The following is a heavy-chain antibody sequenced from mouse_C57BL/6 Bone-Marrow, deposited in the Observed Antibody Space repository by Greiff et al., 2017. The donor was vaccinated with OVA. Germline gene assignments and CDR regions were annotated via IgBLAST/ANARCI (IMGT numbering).Heavy chain of an antibody. CDR1: GYTFTDHT. J-gene: IGHJ4*01. CDR3: ARDDYDEYYAMDY. D-gene: IGHD2-4*01. CDR2: IYPRDGST. Sequence: VQLVESDAELVKPGASVKISCKVSGYTFTDHTIHWMKQRPEQGLEWIGYIYPRDGSTKYNEKFKGKATLTADKSSSTAYMQLNSLTSEDSAVYFCARDDYDEYYAMDYWGQGTSVTVSS. V-gene: IGHV1-78*01.